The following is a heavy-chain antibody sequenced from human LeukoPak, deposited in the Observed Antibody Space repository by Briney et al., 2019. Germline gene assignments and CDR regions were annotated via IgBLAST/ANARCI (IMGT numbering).Heavy chain of an antibody. V-gene: IGHV3-30*02. D-gene: IGHD2-8*01. CDR3: ARSLWSLIKYCNNGVCYNWFDP. J-gene: IGHJ5*02. CDR1: GFTFSSYG. Sequence: GGSLRLSCAASGFTFSSYGMHWVRQAPGKGLEWVAFIRYDGSNKYYADSVKGRFTISRDNSKNTLYLQMNSLRAEDTAVYYCARSLWSLIKYCNNGVCYNWFDPWGQGTLVTVSS. CDR2: IRYDGSNK.